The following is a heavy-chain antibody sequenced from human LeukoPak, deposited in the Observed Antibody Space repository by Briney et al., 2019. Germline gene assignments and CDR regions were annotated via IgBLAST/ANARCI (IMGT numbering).Heavy chain of an antibody. Sequence: GGSLRLSCAASGFTFSSYWMHWVRQAPGKGLVWVSCINSDGSSTSYADSVKGRFTISRDNAKNTLYQQMNSLRAEDTAVYYCARAGQQLELDYWGQGTLVTVSS. CDR1: GFTFSSYW. CDR2: INSDGSST. V-gene: IGHV3-74*01. CDR3: ARAGQQLELDY. D-gene: IGHD6-13*01. J-gene: IGHJ4*02.